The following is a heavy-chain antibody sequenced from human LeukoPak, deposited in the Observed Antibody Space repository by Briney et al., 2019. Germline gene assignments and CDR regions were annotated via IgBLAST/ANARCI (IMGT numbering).Heavy chain of an antibody. J-gene: IGHJ4*02. CDR3: ARALYNNGWYYFDY. CDR1: GFTFSSYV. CDR2: ISGSGGGR. Sequence: GGSLRLSCAVSGFTFSSYVMSWVRQAPGKGLEWVSTISGSGGGRYYADSVKGRFTISRDNSKNTMYLQMNSLRAEDTAVYYCARALYNNGWYYFDYWGQGTLVTVSS. D-gene: IGHD6-19*01. V-gene: IGHV3-23*01.